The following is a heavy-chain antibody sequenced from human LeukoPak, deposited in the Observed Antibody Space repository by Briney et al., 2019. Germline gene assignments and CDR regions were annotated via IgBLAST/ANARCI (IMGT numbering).Heavy chain of an antibody. J-gene: IGHJ4*02. D-gene: IGHD6-19*01. Sequence: GSLRLSCSASGFTFSSYAIHWVRQAPGKGLEYVSAITSNGGSTYYADSVRGRFTISRDNAKNSLYLQMNSLRAEDTAVYYCARDRGSGWHTFDFWGQGTLVTVSS. CDR2: ITSNGGST. CDR1: GFTFSSYA. CDR3: ARDRGSGWHTFDF. V-gene: IGHV3-64*04.